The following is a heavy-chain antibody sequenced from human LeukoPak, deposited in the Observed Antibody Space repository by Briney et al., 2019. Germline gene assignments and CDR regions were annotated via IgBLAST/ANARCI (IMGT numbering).Heavy chain of an antibody. CDR2: ISSSSSDI. J-gene: IGHJ3*02. CDR3: VTDYGGSSGAFDI. D-gene: IGHD4-23*01. V-gene: IGHV3-21*01. CDR1: GFTLSSYA. Sequence: GESLRLSRTGSGFTLSSYAMNWVRRAPGQGLEWVSSISSSSSDIYYTDSVKGRLTISRDNAKNSLYLQMNSLRAEDTAVYYCVTDYGGSSGAFDIWGQGTMVTVSS.